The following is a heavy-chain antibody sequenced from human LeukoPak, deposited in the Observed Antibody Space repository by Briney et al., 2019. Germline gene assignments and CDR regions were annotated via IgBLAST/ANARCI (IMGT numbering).Heavy chain of an antibody. D-gene: IGHD6-6*01. V-gene: IGHV3-64D*06. J-gene: IGHJ5*02. Sequence: PGGSLRLSCSASGFTFKSYAMHWVRQAPGKGLEYVSSINTNGANTYYADSVKGRFTISRDNSRNTVTPEDTAVYYCVKGLDYSSSQRASWGQGPLVTVSS. CDR3: SSQRAS. CDR2: INTNGANT. CDR1: GFTFKSYA.